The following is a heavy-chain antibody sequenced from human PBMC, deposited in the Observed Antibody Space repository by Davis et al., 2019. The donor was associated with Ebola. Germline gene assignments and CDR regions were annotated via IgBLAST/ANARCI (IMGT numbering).Heavy chain of an antibody. Sequence: ASVKVSCKASGYTFTSYYMHWVRQAPGQGLEWMGIINPSGGRTTYAQKFQGRVTITADKSTSTAYMELSSLRSEDTAVYYCAREMGLWNNWNYVHYYYGMDVWGQGTTVTVSS. CDR2: INPSGGRT. CDR1: GYTFTSYY. V-gene: IGHV1-46*01. CDR3: AREMGLWNNWNYVHYYYGMDV. J-gene: IGHJ6*02. D-gene: IGHD1-7*01.